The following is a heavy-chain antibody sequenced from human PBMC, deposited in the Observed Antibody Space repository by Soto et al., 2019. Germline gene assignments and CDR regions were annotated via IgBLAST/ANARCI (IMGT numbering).Heavy chain of an antibody. J-gene: IGHJ3*02. CDR1: GGSVRSGSNY. Sequence: QLQLQESGPRLVKPSETLSLTCTVSGGSVRSGSNYWGWIRQPPGKGLEWIVSMYFSGSTYYNPSLKSRVTESVDTSKNQFSLKLTSVTAADTAVYYCARTPVTRRGVGAVDIWGQGTMVTVSS. CDR3: ARTPVTRRGVGAVDI. CDR2: MYFSGST. V-gene: IGHV4-39*01. D-gene: IGHD3-3*01.